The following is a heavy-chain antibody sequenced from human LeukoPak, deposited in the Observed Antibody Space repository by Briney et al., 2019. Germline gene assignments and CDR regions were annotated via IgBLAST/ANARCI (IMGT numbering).Heavy chain of an antibody. V-gene: IGHV4-38-2*01. J-gene: IGHJ3*02. D-gene: IGHD1-26*01. CDR1: GYSISSGYY. Sequence: SETLSLTCAVSGYSISSGYYWGWIRPPPGKGLEWIGSIYHSGSTYYNPSLKSRVTISVDTSKNQFSLKLSSVTAADTAVYYCAGPVGALDAFDIWGQGTMVTVSS. CDR3: AGPVGALDAFDI. CDR2: IYHSGST.